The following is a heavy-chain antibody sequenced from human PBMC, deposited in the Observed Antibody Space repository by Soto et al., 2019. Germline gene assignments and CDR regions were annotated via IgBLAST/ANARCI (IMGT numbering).Heavy chain of an antibody. CDR1: GGSISSFY. V-gene: IGHV4-59*01. Sequence: PSETLSLTCTVSGGSISSFYWNWIRQPPGKGLEWIGYIYYTGTTNYNPSLKSRVTMSLDTSKDQFSLNLTSVTAADTAVYYCARSNWNFPFDYWAQGTLVTVSS. D-gene: IGHD1-7*01. J-gene: IGHJ4*02. CDR2: IYYTGTT. CDR3: ARSNWNFPFDY.